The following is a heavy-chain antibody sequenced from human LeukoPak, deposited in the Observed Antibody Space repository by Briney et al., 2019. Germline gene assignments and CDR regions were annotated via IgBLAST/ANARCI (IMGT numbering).Heavy chain of an antibody. CDR1: GFSFSSYA. Sequence: GGSLRLSCVASGFSFSSYAMSWVRQSPEKGLEWVSAFSGGASRTYYVDSVKGRFTISRDNSKNTLYLQMNSLRVEDTAVYYCAKKRRPVAGTDLFDYWGQGTLVTVPS. D-gene: IGHD6-19*01. J-gene: IGHJ4*02. CDR3: AKKRRPVAGTDLFDY. CDR2: FSGGASRT. V-gene: IGHV3-23*01.